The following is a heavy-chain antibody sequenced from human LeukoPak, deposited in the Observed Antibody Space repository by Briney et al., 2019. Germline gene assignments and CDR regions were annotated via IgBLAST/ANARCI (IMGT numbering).Heavy chain of an antibody. CDR1: GFTFSSCG. D-gene: IGHD3-22*01. J-gene: IGHJ4*02. V-gene: IGHV3-33*01. Sequence: GGSLRLSCTASGFTFSSCGMHWVRQALGQGLEWVAVIWSDGGKKYHADSVKGRFTISRDNTKDMLYLQMNSLRAEDTAIYYCVRVGTDSIGSYPDYWGQGTLVTVTS. CDR3: VRVGTDSIGSYPDY. CDR2: IWSDGGKK.